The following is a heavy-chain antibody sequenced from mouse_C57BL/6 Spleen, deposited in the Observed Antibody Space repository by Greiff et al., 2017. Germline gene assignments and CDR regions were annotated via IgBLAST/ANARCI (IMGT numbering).Heavy chain of an antibody. CDR3: AGNRELTGTFAY. V-gene: IGHV2-6*01. CDR1: GFSLTSYG. J-gene: IGHJ3*01. Sequence: QVQLQQSGPGLVAPSQSLSITCTASGFSLTSYGVDWVRQSPGKGLEWLGVIWGVGSTNYNSARKSRLSICKDNTKGQVFLRMNSLQTDDTAMYYCAGNRELTGTFAYWGQGTLVTVSA. CDR2: IWGVGST. D-gene: IGHD4-1*01.